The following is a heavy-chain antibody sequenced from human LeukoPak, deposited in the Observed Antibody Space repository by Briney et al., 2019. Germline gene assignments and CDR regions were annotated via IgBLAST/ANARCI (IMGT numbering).Heavy chain of an antibody. D-gene: IGHD1-1*01. CDR3: AIIGYNWRLDY. Sequence: RGSLRLSCAASGFTFRSHSMNWVRQAPGKRLEWISYIHSGDSTTYYADSVKGRFTISRDNAKNSLYLQMNSLGAEDTAIYYCAIIGYNWRLDYWGQGILVTVSS. V-gene: IGHV3-48*04. CDR2: IHSGDSTT. CDR1: GFTFRSHS. J-gene: IGHJ4*02.